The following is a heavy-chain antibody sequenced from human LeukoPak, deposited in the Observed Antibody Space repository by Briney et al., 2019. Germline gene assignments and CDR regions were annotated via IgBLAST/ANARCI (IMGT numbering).Heavy chain of an antibody. CDR2: ISGSGDKT. CDR3: ARDEEWLLYGYFDY. Sequence: GGSLRLSCAASGFTFSSYAMSWVRQAPGKGLEWVSRISGSGDKTYYADSVKGQFTISRDNAKNSLYLQMNSLRAEDTAVYYCARDEEWLLYGYFDYWGQGTLVTVSS. D-gene: IGHD3-3*01. V-gene: IGHV3-23*01. J-gene: IGHJ4*02. CDR1: GFTFSSYA.